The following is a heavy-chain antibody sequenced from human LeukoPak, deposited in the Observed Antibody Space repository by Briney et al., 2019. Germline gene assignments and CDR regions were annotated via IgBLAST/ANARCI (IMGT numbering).Heavy chain of an antibody. V-gene: IGHV3-21*01. CDR3: ARAGLRFLEWLPLS. Sequence: GGSLRLSCAASGFTFSSYSMNWVRQAPGKGLEWVSSISSSSSYIYYADSVKGRFTISRDNAKNSLYLQMKSLRAEETAVYYCARAGLRFLEWLPLSWGQGTLVTVSS. D-gene: IGHD3-3*01. CDR2: ISSSSSYI. J-gene: IGHJ5*02. CDR1: GFTFSSYS.